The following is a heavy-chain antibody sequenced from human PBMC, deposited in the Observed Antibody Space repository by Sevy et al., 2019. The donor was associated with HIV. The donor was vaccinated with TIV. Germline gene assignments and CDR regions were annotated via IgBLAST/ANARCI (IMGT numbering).Heavy chain of an antibody. CDR3: ARDLSRDGYNSPYYYGMDV. J-gene: IGHJ6*02. D-gene: IGHD5-12*01. V-gene: IGHV3-11*01. CDR2: ISSSGSTI. CDR1: GFTFSDYY. Sequence: GGSLRLSCAASGFTFSDYYMSWIRQAPGKGLEWVSYISSSGSTIYYADSVKGQFTISRDNAKNSLYLQMNSLRAEDTAVYYCARDLSRDGYNSPYYYGMDVWGQGTTVTVSS.